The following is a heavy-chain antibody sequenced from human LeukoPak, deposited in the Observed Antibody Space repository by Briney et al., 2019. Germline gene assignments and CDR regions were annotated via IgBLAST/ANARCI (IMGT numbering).Heavy chain of an antibody. D-gene: IGHD3-22*01. V-gene: IGHV4-59*01. J-gene: IGHJ5*02. CDR2: IYYSGGT. CDR1: GGSISSYY. Sequence: SETLSLTCTVSGGSISSYYWSWIRQPPGKGLEWIGYIYYSGGTNYSPSLKSRVTISVDTSKNQFSLKLSSVTAADTAVYYCARGPYDSSGYYNWFDPWGQGTLVTVSS. CDR3: ARGPYDSSGYYNWFDP.